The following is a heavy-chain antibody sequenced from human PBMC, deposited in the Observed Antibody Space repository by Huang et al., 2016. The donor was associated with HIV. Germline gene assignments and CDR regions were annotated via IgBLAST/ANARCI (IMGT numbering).Heavy chain of an antibody. CDR3: ARHRSSGGVEEAFDI. Sequence: EVQLVESGGGLVQPGGSLRLSCAASGFTFSSYWMHWVLQAPGKGWGWLSHINNDGSITTYADSVKGRITISRDNARNTMYLQMTTLSAGDTAVYYCARHRSSGGVEEAFDIWGPGTLVTVAS. CDR1: GFTFSSYW. J-gene: IGHJ3*02. V-gene: IGHV3-74*03. D-gene: IGHD2-8*02. CDR2: INNDGSIT.